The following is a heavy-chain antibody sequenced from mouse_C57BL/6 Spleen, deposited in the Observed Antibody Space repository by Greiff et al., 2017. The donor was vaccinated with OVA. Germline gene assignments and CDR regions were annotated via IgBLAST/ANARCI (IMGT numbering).Heavy chain of an antibody. J-gene: IGHJ4*01. CDR3: ARTTTVVDYYYARDY. CDR1: GYAFSSYW. V-gene: IGHV1-80*01. CDR2: IYPGDGDT. D-gene: IGHD1-1*01. Sequence: VQLQQSGAELVKPGASVKISCKASGYAFSSYWINWVKQRPGKGLEWIGQIYPGDGDTNYNGKFKGKATLTADKSSSTAYMQLSSLTSEDSAVYFCARTTTVVDYYYARDYWGQGTSVTVSS.